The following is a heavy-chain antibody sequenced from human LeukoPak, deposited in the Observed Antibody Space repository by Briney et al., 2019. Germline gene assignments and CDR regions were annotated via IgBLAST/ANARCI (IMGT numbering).Heavy chain of an antibody. CDR1: GGSITTYY. CDR2: IYTSGST. CDR3: ARDMYHAFDI. D-gene: IGHD2-8*01. J-gene: IGHJ3*02. V-gene: IGHV4-4*07. Sequence: SETPSLTCTVSGGSITTYYGSWIRQPARPGLGWIGSIYTSGSTNYNPSLKSRVTMSVDTSKNQFSLTLSSVTAADTAVYYCARDMYHAFDIWGQGTMVTVSS.